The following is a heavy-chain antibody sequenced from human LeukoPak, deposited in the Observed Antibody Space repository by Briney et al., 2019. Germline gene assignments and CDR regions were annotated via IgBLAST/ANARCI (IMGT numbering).Heavy chain of an antibody. CDR3: GKRLTSWELEY. V-gene: IGHV3-30*02. Sequence: PGGSLRLSCAASGFTCSNYGMHWVRQAPGKGLEWVAVIWSGGTDKYYADSVKGRFTVSRDNSKNTLYLQMNSLRAEDTAVYYCGKRLTSWELEYWGQGTLVTVSS. CDR2: IWSGGTDK. CDR1: GFTCSNYG. D-gene: IGHD1-26*01. J-gene: IGHJ4*02.